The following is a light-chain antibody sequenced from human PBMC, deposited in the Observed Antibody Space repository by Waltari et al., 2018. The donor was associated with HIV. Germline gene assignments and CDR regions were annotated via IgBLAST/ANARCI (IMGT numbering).Light chain of an antibody. Sequence: QSALTQPASVSGSPGQSITIPCTGSDVGNYNLVSWSQQDPGKAPRLMIFEVTKRPSGVSDRFSGSKSGNTASLTISGLQAEDEADYYCASYGGTSNFVFGGGTRVTVL. CDR1: DVGNYNL. J-gene: IGLJ2*01. CDR2: EVT. CDR3: ASYGGTSNFV. V-gene: IGLV2-23*02.